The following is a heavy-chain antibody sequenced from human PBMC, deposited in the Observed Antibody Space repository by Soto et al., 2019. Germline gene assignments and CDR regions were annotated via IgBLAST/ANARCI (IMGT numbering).Heavy chain of an antibody. J-gene: IGHJ5*02. CDR1: GFTFRHAW. V-gene: IGHV3-15*01. CDR3: TTDREGGTGSYVNWFDP. Sequence: EVQLVESGGGLVKPGGSLRLSCAASGFTFRHAWMSWVRQAPGKGLEWVGRIKSNVDGGTTDYAAPVKGRFTISRDDSESTLYLQMSSLKTEDTAVYYCTTDREGGTGSYVNWFDPWGQGMLVTVSS. CDR2: IKSNVDGGTT. D-gene: IGHD3-10*01.